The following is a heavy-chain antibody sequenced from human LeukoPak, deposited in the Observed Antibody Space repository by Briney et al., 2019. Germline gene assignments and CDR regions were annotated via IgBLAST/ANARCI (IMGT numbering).Heavy chain of an antibody. CDR3: ARDKSPNIVGDY. V-gene: IGHV3-74*01. D-gene: IGHD2-21*01. CDR1: GFTFSSYW. Sequence: SGGSLRLSCAVSGFTFSSYWMQWVRQAPGKGLVWVSRINSDGSSTSYADSVKGRFTISRDNAKNTLYLQMNSLRAEDAAVYYCARDKSPNIVGDYWGQGTLVTVSS. J-gene: IGHJ4*02. CDR2: INSDGSST.